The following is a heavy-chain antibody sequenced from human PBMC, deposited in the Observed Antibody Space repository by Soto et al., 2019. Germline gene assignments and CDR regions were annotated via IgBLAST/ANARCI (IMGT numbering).Heavy chain of an antibody. CDR2: INHSGST. CDR1: GGSFSGYY. D-gene: IGHD2-2*01. J-gene: IGHJ5*02. Sequence: SETLSLTCDVYGGSFSGYYWSWIRQPPGKGLEWIGEINHSGSTNYNPSLKSRVTISVDTSKNQFSLKLSSVTAADTAVYYCARGKTADTYNWFDPWGQGTLVTVSS. CDR3: ARGKTADTYNWFDP. V-gene: IGHV4-34*01.